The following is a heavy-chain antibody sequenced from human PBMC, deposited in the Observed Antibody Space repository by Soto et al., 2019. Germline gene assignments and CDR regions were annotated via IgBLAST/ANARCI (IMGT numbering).Heavy chain of an antibody. J-gene: IGHJ4*02. CDR2: ISHDGSDK. CDR3: AKEDVWFAKDY. CDR1: GFTFSGYG. Sequence: GGSLRLSCVASGFTFSGYGMHWVRQAPGKGLEWLAVISHDGSDKYYADSVRGRFTISRDNSENTLYLQMNSLRPEDTAVYYCAKEDVWFAKDYWGQGTLVTVS. V-gene: IGHV3-30*18. D-gene: IGHD3-10*01.